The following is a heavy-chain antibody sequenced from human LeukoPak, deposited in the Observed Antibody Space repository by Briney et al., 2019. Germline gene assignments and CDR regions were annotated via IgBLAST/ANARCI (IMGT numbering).Heavy chain of an antibody. CDR1: GGSFSGYY. D-gene: IGHD3-9*01. V-gene: IGHV4-34*01. CDR3: ARGRVARYFDWLPYYFDY. J-gene: IGHJ4*02. CDR2: INHSGST. Sequence: PSETLSLTCAVYGGSFSGYYWSWIRQPPGKGLEWIGEINHSGSTNYNPSLKSQVTISVDTSKNQFSLKLSSVTAADTAVYYCARGRVARYFDWLPYYFDYWGQGTLVTVSS.